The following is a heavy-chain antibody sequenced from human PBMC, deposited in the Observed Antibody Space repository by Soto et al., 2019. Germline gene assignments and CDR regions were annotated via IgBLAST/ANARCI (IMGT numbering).Heavy chain of an antibody. CDR3: ARVGISGTIDAFDI. J-gene: IGHJ3*02. Sequence: QGQLQESGPELVKPSQTLSLTCTVSGGSISSGGSYWGWIRQHPGRGLEWIGYIDNSGTSYYNPSLQSRLTISVDTSNNQFALNLRSVTAADTAVYYCARVGISGTIDAFDIWGQGTMVTVSS. CDR1: GGSISSGGSY. CDR2: IDNSGTS. V-gene: IGHV4-31*03. D-gene: IGHD1-20*01.